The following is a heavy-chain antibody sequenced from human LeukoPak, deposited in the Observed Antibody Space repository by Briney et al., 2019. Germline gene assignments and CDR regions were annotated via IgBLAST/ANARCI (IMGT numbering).Heavy chain of an antibody. CDR2: INPSGGST. CDR3: ARGAPNDYGDYTWGYFDY. CDR1: GYTFTSYY. D-gene: IGHD4-17*01. V-gene: IGHV1-46*01. Sequence: ASVKVSCKASGYTFTSYYMHWVRQAPGQGLEWMGIINPSGGSTSYAQKFQGRVTMTRDTPTSTVYMELSSLRSEDTAVYYCARGAPNDYGDYTWGYFDYWGQGTLVTVSS. J-gene: IGHJ4*02.